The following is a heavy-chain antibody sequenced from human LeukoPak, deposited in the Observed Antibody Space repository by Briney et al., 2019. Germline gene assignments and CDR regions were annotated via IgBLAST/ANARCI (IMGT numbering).Heavy chain of an antibody. CDR2: IYTSGST. Sequence: SETLSLTCTVSGGSISSYYWSWIRQPAGKGLEWIGRIYTSGSTNYNPSLKSRVTMSVDTSKNQFSLKLSSVTAADTAVYYCARDYPSSAVYYYYGMDVWGQGTTVTVSS. D-gene: IGHD3-16*02. J-gene: IGHJ6*02. V-gene: IGHV4-4*07. CDR3: ARDYPSSAVYYYYGMDV. CDR1: GGSISSYY.